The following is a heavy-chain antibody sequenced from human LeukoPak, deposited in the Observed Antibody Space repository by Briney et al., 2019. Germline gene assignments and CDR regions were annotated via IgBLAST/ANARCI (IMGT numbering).Heavy chain of an antibody. CDR2: VDYNGGT. Sequence: SETLSLTCSVSGGSMSSSAYYWGWIRQPPGKGLEWIGSVDYNGGTYQNPSVSSRVTIKADTSRSQFSLKLSSVTAADTAVYYCARVHDFWSGYPTFDPWGQGTLVTVSS. V-gene: IGHV4-39*07. CDR1: GGSMSSSAYY. CDR3: ARVHDFWSGYPTFDP. J-gene: IGHJ5*02. D-gene: IGHD3-3*01.